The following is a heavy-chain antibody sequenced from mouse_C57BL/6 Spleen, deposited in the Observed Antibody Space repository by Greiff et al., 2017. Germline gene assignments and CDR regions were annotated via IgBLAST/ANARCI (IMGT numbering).Heavy chain of an antibody. J-gene: IGHJ3*01. D-gene: IGHD3-3*01. Sequence: EVKVEESGPGLVKPSQSLSLTCSVTGYSITSGYYWNWIRQFPGNKLEWMGYISYDGSNNYNPSLKNRISITRDTSKNHFLLKLNSVTTEDTATYYCTSVGGCDGFAYWGQGTLVTVAA. CDR3: TSVGGCDGFAY. CDR1: GYSITSGYY. V-gene: IGHV3-6*01. CDR2: ISYDGSN.